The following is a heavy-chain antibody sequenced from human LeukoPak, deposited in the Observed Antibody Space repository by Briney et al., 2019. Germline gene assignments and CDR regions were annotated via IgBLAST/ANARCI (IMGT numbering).Heavy chain of an antibody. CDR3: ASAAGPFDN. Sequence: GGSLRLSCAASGFTFSTYGMHWVRQAPGKGLEWVAYIRSDGKYKPYADSVKGRFTISRDNSKNTMYLQMNSLRIDDTAVYYCASAAGPFDNWGQGTLVTVSS. D-gene: IGHD6-13*01. CDR2: IRSDGKYK. CDR1: GFTFSTYG. J-gene: IGHJ4*02. V-gene: IGHV3-30*02.